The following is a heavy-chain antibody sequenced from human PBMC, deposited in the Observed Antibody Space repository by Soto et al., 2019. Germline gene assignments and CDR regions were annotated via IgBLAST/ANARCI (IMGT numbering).Heavy chain of an antibody. Sequence: SETLSLTCAVYGGSFSGYYWSWIRQPPGKGLEWIGEINHSGSTNYNPSLKSRVTISVDTSKNQFSLKLSSVTAADTAVYYCARGAKQFDLDYWGQGTLVTVS. CDR3: ARGAKQFDLDY. D-gene: IGHD3-9*01. J-gene: IGHJ4*02. CDR2: INHSGST. V-gene: IGHV4-34*01. CDR1: GGSFSGYY.